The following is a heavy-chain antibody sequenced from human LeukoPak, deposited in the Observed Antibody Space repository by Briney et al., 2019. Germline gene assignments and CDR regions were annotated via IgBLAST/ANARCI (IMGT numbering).Heavy chain of an antibody. CDR3: AKDQGPDYYDSSVDY. D-gene: IGHD3-22*01. V-gene: IGHV3-30*02. CDR1: GFTFSSYG. CDR2: IRYDGSNK. J-gene: IGHJ4*02. Sequence: GGSLRLSCAASGFTFSSYGMHWVRQAPGKGLEWVAFIRYDGSNKYYADSVKGRFTISRDNSKNTLYLQMNSLRAEDTAVYYCAKDQGPDYYDSSVDYWGQGTLVTVSS.